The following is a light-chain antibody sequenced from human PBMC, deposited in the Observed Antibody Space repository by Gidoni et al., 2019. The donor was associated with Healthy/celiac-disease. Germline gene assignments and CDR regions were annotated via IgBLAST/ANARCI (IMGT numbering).Light chain of an antibody. CDR1: QGISSY. CDR2: AAS. CDR3: QQYYSYPWT. J-gene: IGKJ1*01. Sequence: AIWLTQSPSSFSASTGDRVTITCRASQGISSYLDWYQQKPGKAPKLLIYAASTLQSGVPSRFSGSGSGTDFTLTISCLQSEDFATYYCQQYYSYPWTFGQGTKVEIK. V-gene: IGKV1-8*01.